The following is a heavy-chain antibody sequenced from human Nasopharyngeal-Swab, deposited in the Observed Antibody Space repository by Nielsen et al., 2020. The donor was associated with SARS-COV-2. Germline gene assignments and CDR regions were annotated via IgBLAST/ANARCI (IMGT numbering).Heavy chain of an antibody. CDR2: IFPLLGTT. D-gene: IGHD3-3*01. CDR1: GGTFSSYA. Sequence: SVKVSCKASGGTFSSYALSWVRQAPGQGLDWLGGIFPLLGTTKYGQKFQGRVTFTADKSTTTAYMELNSLISGDTAVYFCASGYDFWSGYSQWGQGTLVTVSS. CDR3: ASGYDFWSGYSQ. J-gene: IGHJ4*02. V-gene: IGHV1-69*06.